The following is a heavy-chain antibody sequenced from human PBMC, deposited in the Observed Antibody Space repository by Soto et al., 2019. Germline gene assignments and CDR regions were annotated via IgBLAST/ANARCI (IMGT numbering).Heavy chain of an antibody. CDR2: INYSGST. CDR1: GGSISSSPYY. CDR3: SRRAPEGFDP. Sequence: SETLSLTCTVSGGSISSSPYYWGWIRQPPGKGLEWIGSINYSGSTYYNPSLQSRLTLSVDTSKNQFSLRVISVTAAATALDYWSRRAPEGFDPWGQGTLVTVSS. J-gene: IGHJ5*02. V-gene: IGHV4-39*01.